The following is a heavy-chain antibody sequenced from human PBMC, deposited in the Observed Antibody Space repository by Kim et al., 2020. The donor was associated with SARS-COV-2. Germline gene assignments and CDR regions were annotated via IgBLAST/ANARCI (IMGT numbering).Heavy chain of an antibody. CDR2: IRGGSDVI. V-gene: IGHV3-48*02. CDR3: TRSLQYSSES. J-gene: IGHJ5*02. Sequence: GGSLRLSCITSGFTFSDWSMNWVRQTPGKGLEWVAYIRGGSDVIYYAESVRGRFTISRDNAKNSLYLQMNSLRDEDTAVYHCTRSLQYSSESWSQGTLVTVSS. D-gene: IGHD5-18*01. CDR1: GFTFSDWS.